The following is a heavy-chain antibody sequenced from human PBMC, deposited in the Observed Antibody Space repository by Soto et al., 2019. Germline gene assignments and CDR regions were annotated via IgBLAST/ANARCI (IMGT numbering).Heavy chain of an antibody. CDR2: IDPSDSQT. CDR1: GYSFAGYW. D-gene: IGHD3-22*01. Sequence: XESLKISCRGSGYSFAGYWITWVRPKPGKGLEWMGRIDPSDSQTYYSPSFRGHVTISVTKSITTVFLQWSSLRASDTAMYYCARQIYYSDTGPNFQYYFDSWGQGTPVTVSS. V-gene: IGHV5-10-1*01. CDR3: ARQIYYSDTGPNFQYYFDS. J-gene: IGHJ4*02.